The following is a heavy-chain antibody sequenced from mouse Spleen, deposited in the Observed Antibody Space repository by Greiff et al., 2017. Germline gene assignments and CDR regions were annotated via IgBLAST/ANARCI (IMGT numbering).Heavy chain of an antibody. V-gene: IGHV5-9-2*01. J-gene: IGHJ4*01. D-gene: IGHD2-14*01. CDR1: GFTFSSYG. CDR2: ISGGGSYT. Sequence: EVHLVESGGGLVKPGGSLKLSCAASGFTFSSYGMSWVRQTPEKRLEWVATISGGGSYTYYPDRVKGRFTISRDNAKNNLYLQMSSLRSEDTALYYCARSDDRYDGAMDYWGQGTSVTVSS. CDR3: ARSDDRYDGAMDY.